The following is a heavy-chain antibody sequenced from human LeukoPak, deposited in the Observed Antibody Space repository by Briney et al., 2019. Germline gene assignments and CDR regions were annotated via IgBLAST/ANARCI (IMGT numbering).Heavy chain of an antibody. CDR2: IRYDGSNK. Sequence: GGSLRLSCAASGFTFSSYGMHWVRQAPGKGLEWVAFIRYDGSNKYYADSVKGRFTISRDNSKNTLYLQMNSLRAEDTAVYYCAKQQGDILTGYYTEYYFDYWGQGTLVTVSS. D-gene: IGHD3-9*01. CDR1: GFTFSSYG. CDR3: AKQQGDILTGYYTEYYFDY. J-gene: IGHJ4*02. V-gene: IGHV3-30*02.